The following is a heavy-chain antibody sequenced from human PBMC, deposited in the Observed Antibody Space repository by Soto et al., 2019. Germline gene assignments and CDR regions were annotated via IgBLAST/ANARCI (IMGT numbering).Heavy chain of an antibody. Sequence: EVQLLESGGGLVQPGGSLRLSCAASGFTFSSYAMSWVRQAPGKGLEWVSAIRGSGGSTYYADSVKGRFTISRDNSKNTLYLQMNSLRAEDTAVYYCAKDFVVGLVELRFVYYGMDVWGQGTTVTVSS. J-gene: IGHJ6*02. V-gene: IGHV3-23*01. CDR2: IRGSGGST. D-gene: IGHD1-7*01. CDR1: GFTFSSYA. CDR3: AKDFVVGLVELRFVYYGMDV.